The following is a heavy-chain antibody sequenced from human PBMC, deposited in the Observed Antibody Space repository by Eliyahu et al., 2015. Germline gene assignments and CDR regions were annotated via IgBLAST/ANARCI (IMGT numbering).Heavy chain of an antibody. D-gene: IGHD5-12*01. CDR1: GFAFSSYA. J-gene: IGHJ4*02. V-gene: IGHV3-23*01. Sequence: EVQLLESGGGLVQPGGSLXLSCAASGFAFSSYAMIWVRQAPGKGLEWVSGIIGSGGSKYYADSVKGRFTISRDNSKSTLYLQMNSLRAEDTAVYYCARESGYGSSNYWGQGTLVTVSS. CDR2: IIGSGGSK. CDR3: ARESGYGSSNY.